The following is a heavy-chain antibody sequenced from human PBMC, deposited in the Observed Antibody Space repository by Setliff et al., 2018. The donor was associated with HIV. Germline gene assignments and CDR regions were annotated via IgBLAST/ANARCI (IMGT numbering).Heavy chain of an antibody. Sequence: SETLSLTCTVSGGSISSGDYYWSWIRQPPGKGLEWIGIIFPGGATNYNPSLTSRVTISVDTSKNHPFLKLTSVTTADTAVYFCAKSSPSIGYITDCWGQGAPVTVSS. V-gene: IGHV4-61*03. CDR2: IFPGGAT. D-gene: IGHD5-12*01. CDR3: AKSSPSIGYITDC. CDR1: GGSISSGDYY. J-gene: IGHJ4*02.